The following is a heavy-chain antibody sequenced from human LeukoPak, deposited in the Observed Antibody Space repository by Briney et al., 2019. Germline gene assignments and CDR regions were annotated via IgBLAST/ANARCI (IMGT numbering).Heavy chain of an antibody. V-gene: IGHV4-59*01. Sequence: SETLSLTCTVSGGSISSYYWSWIRQPPGKGLEWIGYIYHSGSTNYNPSLKSRVTISVDTSKNQFSLKLSSVTTADTAVYYCARLYQQSKWKYYYYYMDVWGKGTAVTVSS. J-gene: IGHJ6*03. D-gene: IGHD1-1*01. CDR2: IYHSGST. CDR1: GGSISSYY. CDR3: ARLYQQSKWKYYYYYMDV.